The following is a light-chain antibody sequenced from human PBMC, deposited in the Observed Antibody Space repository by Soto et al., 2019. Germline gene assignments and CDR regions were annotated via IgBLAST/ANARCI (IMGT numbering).Light chain of an antibody. V-gene: IGKV1-5*03. CDR2: KAS. CDR3: QQYSSYSGT. CDR1: QSISSW. J-gene: IGKJ1*01. Sequence: DIQMAQSPSTLSASVGDRVTITCRASQSISSWLAWYQQKPGKAPKLLIYKASNLQTGVPSRFSGSGSGTEFTLTIFSLQPDDFATYYCQQYSSYSGTFGQGTKVEFK.